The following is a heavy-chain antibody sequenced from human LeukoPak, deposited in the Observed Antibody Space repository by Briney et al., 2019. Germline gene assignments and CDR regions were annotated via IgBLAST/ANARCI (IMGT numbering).Heavy chain of an antibody. CDR2: INTNSGGT. CDR1: GYTFTGYF. D-gene: IGHD3-22*01. J-gene: IGHJ4*02. Sequence: ASVKVSCKASGYTFTGYFMHWVRQAPGQGLEWMGWINTNSGGTNYAQKFQGRVTMTTDTSISTAYMELSRLIPDDTAVYYCARSSDYYSTFDYWGQGTLVTASS. CDR3: ARSSDYYSTFDY. V-gene: IGHV1-2*02.